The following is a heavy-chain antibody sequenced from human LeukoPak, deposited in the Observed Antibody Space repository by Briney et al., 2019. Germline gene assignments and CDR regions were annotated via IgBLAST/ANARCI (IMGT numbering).Heavy chain of an antibody. D-gene: IGHD1-1*01. Sequence: PGGSLRLSCAASGFTFSSYWMSWVRQAPGKGLEWVSAISGSGGRTYYADSVKGRFTISRDNSKNTLYVQMNSLRAEDTAVYYCAKANWDDEYIFTNWGQGTPVTVSS. CDR3: AKANWDDEYIFTN. V-gene: IGHV3-23*01. CDR1: GFTFSSYW. J-gene: IGHJ4*02. CDR2: ISGSGGRT.